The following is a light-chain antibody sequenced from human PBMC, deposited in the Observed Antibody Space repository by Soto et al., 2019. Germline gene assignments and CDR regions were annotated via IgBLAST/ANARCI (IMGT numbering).Light chain of an antibody. CDR1: QSVDSD. CDR2: SAS. CDR3: QQRGDWPPIT. V-gene: IGKV3-11*01. Sequence: ERVMTESATILSLSQGERATLSCRAVQSVDSDLAWYQQRPGQAPRLLIHSASTRTTAFPARFSGSGSGTDFTLTISSLVPEDFAVYYCQQRGDWPPITFGQGTRLEI. J-gene: IGKJ5*01.